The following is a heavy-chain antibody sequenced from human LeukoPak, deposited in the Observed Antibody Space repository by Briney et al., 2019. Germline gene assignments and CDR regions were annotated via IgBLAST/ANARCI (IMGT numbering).Heavy chain of an antibody. D-gene: IGHD3-22*01. Sequence: GESLKISCKGSGYSFTSYWIGWVRQMPGKGLESMGIIYPGDSDTRYSPSFQGQVTISADKSISTAYLQWSSLKASDTAMYYCASRYYDSSEENWFDPWGQGTLVTVSS. CDR2: IYPGDSDT. J-gene: IGHJ5*02. CDR3: ASRYYDSSEENWFDP. V-gene: IGHV5-51*03. CDR1: GYSFTSYW.